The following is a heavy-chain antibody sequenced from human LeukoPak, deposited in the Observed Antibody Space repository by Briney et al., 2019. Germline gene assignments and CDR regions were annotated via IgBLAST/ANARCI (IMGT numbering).Heavy chain of an antibody. CDR3: ARGRGMIPAATNWFDP. CDR1: GGSFSGYY. Sequence: SDTLSLTCAVYGGSFSGYYSSWIRHPPGNRLECIGEINHSGSTNYNPSLKSRVTISVDTSKNQFSLKLSSVTAADTAVYYCARGRGMIPAATNWFDPWGQGTLVTVSS. J-gene: IGHJ5*02. D-gene: IGHD2-2*01. V-gene: IGHV4-34*01. CDR2: INHSGST.